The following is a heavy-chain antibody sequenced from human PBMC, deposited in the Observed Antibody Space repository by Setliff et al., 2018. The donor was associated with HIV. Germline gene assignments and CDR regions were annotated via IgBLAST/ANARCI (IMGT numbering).Heavy chain of an antibody. D-gene: IGHD1-26*01. CDR1: GGSISSGIYY. J-gene: IGHJ3*02. CDR2: IYTSGST. Sequence: SETLSLTCTVSGGSISSGIYYWSWIRQPAGQGLEWIGHIYTSGSTNYSPSVKSRVTISVDTSKNQFSLRPNSVTAADTAVYYCARASVGATGLYAFEIWGQGTMVTVSS. CDR3: ARASVGATGLYAFEI. V-gene: IGHV4-61*09.